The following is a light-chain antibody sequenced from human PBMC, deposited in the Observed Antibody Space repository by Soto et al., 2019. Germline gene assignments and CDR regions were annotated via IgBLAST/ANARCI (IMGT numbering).Light chain of an antibody. J-gene: IGKJ1*01. CDR2: AAS. CDR3: QHSYSTPWT. CDR1: QSISNY. V-gene: IGKV1-39*01. Sequence: DIQMTQSPSSLSASVGDRVTITCRASQSISNYLNWYQQKPGKAPKLLIYAASSLQSGVPSRFSGSGSGSDFTLTIGSLQPEDFATYYCQHSYSTPWTFGQGTKVEIK.